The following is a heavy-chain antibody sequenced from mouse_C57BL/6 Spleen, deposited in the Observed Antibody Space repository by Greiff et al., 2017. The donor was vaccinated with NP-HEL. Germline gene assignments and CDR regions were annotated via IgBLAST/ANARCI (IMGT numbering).Heavy chain of an antibody. CDR2: INPGSGGT. CDR1: GYAFTNYL. V-gene: IGHV1-54*01. D-gene: IGHD2-2*01. J-gene: IGHJ4*01. CDR3: AREEWFYYAMDY. Sequence: QVQLQQSGAELVRPGTSVKVSCKASGYAFTNYLIEWVKQRPGQGLEWIGVINPGSGGTNYNEKFKGKATLTADKSSSTAYMQLSSLTSEDSAVYFCAREEWFYYAMDYWGQGTSVTVSS.